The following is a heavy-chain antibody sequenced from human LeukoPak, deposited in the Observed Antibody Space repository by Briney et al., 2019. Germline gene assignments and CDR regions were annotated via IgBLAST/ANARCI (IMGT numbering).Heavy chain of an antibody. V-gene: IGHV1-69*04. CDR3: ARAPRGFGELLSTY. Sequence: SVKVSCKAFGYTFTSYGISWVRQAPGQGLEWMGRIIPILGIANYAQKFQGRVTITADKSTSTAYMELSSLRSEDTAVYYCARAPRGFGELLSTYWGQGTLVTVSS. CDR2: IIPILGIA. J-gene: IGHJ4*02. D-gene: IGHD3-10*01. CDR1: GYTFTSYG.